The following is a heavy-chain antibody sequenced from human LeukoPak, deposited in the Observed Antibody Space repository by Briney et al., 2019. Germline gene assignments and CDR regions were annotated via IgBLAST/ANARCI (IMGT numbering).Heavy chain of an antibody. J-gene: IGHJ4*02. V-gene: IGHV1-2*02. CDR1: GYTFTGYY. D-gene: IGHD6-13*01. Sequence: GASVKVSCKASGYTFTGYYMHWVRQAPGQGLEWMGWINPNSGGTNYAQKFQGRVTMTRDTSISTAYMELSRLRSDDTAVYYCARDKAAAAGPENYWGQGTLVTVSS. CDR3: ARDKAAAAGPENY. CDR2: INPNSGGT.